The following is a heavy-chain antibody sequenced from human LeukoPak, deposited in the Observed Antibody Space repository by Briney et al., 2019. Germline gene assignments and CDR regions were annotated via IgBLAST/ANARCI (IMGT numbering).Heavy chain of an antibody. CDR1: GYSFSDYY. V-gene: IGHV1-2*02. D-gene: IGHD2-2*01. CDR2: INPDSGGT. CDR3: ARLVVPAAMAMAVDY. Sequence: GASVKVPCKASGYSFSDYYMHWVRQAPGQGLEWMGWINPDSGGTHYAQKFQGRVTLTRDTSISTAYMELSRLRSDDTAVYYCARLVVPAAMAMAVDYWGQGTLVTVSS. J-gene: IGHJ4*02.